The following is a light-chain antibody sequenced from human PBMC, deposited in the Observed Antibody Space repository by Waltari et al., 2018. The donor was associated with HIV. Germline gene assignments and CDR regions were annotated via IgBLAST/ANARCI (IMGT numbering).Light chain of an antibody. CDR2: NDI. Sequence: QSVLTQPPSASGTPGQRVTISCSGTRSNIGTNTVNWYQIIPGTAPKLLIYNDIQRPSGVPDRFSGSRSGTSASLAISGLQSDDEADYYCAAWDDRLDGQGVFGGGTTLTVL. CDR3: AAWDDRLDGQGV. CDR1: RSNIGTNT. V-gene: IGLV1-44*01. J-gene: IGLJ3*02.